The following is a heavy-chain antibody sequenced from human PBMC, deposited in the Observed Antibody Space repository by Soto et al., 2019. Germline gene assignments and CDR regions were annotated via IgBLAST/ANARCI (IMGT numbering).Heavy chain of an antibody. J-gene: IGHJ4*02. Sequence: QVQLVQSGGGVVQPGRSLRLSCAASGFTFSSYVMHWVRQAPGKGLQWVAVISYDGSNKYYADSVKGRFTISRDNSKNTLYLQMNRLRAEDTAVYYCAREARDSSEGLDYWGQGTLVTVSS. CDR1: GFTFSSYV. V-gene: IGHV3-30-3*01. D-gene: IGHD3-22*01. CDR2: ISYDGSNK. CDR3: AREARDSSEGLDY.